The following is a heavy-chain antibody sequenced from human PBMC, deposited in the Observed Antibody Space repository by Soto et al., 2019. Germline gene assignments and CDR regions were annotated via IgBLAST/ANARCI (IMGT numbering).Heavy chain of an antibody. D-gene: IGHD1-26*01. J-gene: IGHJ5*02. CDR2: IIPIFGTA. CDR1: GGTFSSYA. V-gene: IGHV1-69*13. CDR3: ASSVVRGSYGT. Sequence: ASVKVSCKASGGTFSSYAISWVRQAPGQGLEWMGGIIPIFGTANYAQKFQGRVTITADESTSTAYMELSSLRSEDTAVYYCASSVVRGSYGTWGQGTLVTVSS.